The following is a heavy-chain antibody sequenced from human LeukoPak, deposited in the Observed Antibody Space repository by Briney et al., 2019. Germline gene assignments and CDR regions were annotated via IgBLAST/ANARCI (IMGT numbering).Heavy chain of an antibody. D-gene: IGHD3-22*01. CDR1: GGSISSSSYY. Sequence: KPSETLSLTCTVSGGSISSSSYYWGWIRQPPGKGLEWIGSIYYSGSTYYNPSLKSRVTISVDTSKNQFSLKLSSVTAADTAVYYCAGMGYDSSGYPWSPFDYWGQGTLVTVSS. J-gene: IGHJ4*02. CDR3: AGMGYDSSGYPWSPFDY. CDR2: IYYSGST. V-gene: IGHV4-39*07.